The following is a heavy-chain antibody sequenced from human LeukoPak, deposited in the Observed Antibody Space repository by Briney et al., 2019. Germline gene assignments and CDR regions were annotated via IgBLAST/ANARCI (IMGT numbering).Heavy chain of an antibody. D-gene: IGHD3-3*01. V-gene: IGHV3-23*01. CDR2: ISGSGGST. CDR1: GFTFSIYA. Sequence: GGSLRLSCAASGFTFSIYAMSWVRQAPGKGLEWVSAISGSGGSTYYADSVKGRFTISRDNSKNTLYLQMDSLRAEDTAVYYCAKPPVLRFLEWFTYVDYWGQGTLVTVSS. J-gene: IGHJ4*02. CDR3: AKPPVLRFLEWFTYVDY.